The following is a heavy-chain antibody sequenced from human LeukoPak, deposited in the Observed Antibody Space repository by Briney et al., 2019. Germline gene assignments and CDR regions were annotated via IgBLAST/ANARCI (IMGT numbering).Heavy chain of an antibody. CDR2: VFDRGNT. CDR1: GGSMSGHY. J-gene: IGHJ6*03. V-gene: IGHV4-59*11. Sequence: PSETLSLTCSVSGGSMSGHYWIWIRQPQGKGLEWIGYVFDRGNTNYNPSLKSRVAISFDTASNHFSLKLNSVTASDSGIYFCARSLGDDSWVALRGYYYMDVWGRGTTVTVSS. D-gene: IGHD3-3*01. CDR3: ARSLGDDSWVALRGYYYMDV.